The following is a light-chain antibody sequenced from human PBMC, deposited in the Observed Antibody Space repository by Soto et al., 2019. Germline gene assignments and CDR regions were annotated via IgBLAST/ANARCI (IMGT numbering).Light chain of an antibody. CDR1: SSDVGGYNY. Sequence: QSALTQPPSASGSPGQSVTISCTGTSSDVGGYNYVSWYQQHPGKAPKLMIFEVSKRLAGVPDRFSGSKSGNTASLTVSGLQAEDEADYYCSSFAGSDNGDVFGTGTKLTVL. CDR2: EVS. CDR3: SSFAGSDNGDV. V-gene: IGLV2-8*01. J-gene: IGLJ1*01.